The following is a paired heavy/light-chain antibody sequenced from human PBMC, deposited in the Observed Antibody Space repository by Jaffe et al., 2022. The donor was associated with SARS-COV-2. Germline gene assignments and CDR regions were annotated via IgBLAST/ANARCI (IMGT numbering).Light chain of an antibody. CDR1: SSNIGKNY. V-gene: IGLV1-51*01. Sequence: QSALTQPPSVSAAPGQKVTISCSGSSSNIGKNYVSWYQQLPGTAPKLLIYDNNKRPSGIPDRFSGSKSGTSATLGITGLQTGDEAEYYCGTRDSSLNTVVFGGGTKLTVL. J-gene: IGLJ2*01. CDR2: DNN. CDR3: GTRDSSLNTVV.
Heavy chain of an antibody. J-gene: IGHJ4*02. D-gene: IGHD5-12*01. V-gene: IGHV5-51*01. Sequence: EVRLVQSGTEVKKPGESLKISCQGSGYSFSAYWMAWVRQMPGKGLEWMGIIYPGDSDTRYSPSFQGQVTISADKSTSTAFLQWSSLKASDTAMYYCARPGYSDYGLDYWGQGTLVTVSS. CDR2: IYPGDSDT. CDR1: GYSFSAYW. CDR3: ARPGYSDYGLDY.